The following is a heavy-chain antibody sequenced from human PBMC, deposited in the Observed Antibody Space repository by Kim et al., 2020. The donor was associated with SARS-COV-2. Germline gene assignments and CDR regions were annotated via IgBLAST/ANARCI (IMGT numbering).Heavy chain of an antibody. Sequence: GGSLRLSCAASGFTFSSYGMHWVRQAPGKGLEWVAVIWYDGSNKYYADSVKGRFTISRDNSKNTLYLQVNSMRAEDTAVYYCARDMVCSSTSCYGFDYWG. D-gene: IGHD2-2*01. CDR2: IWYDGSNK. CDR1: GFTFSSYG. J-gene: IGHJ4*01. V-gene: IGHV3-33*01. CDR3: ARDMVCSSTSCYGFDY.